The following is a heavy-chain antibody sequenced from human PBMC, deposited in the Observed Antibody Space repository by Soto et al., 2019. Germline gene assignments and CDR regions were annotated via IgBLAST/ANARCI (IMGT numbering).Heavy chain of an antibody. CDR2: IKSKTDGGTT. V-gene: IGHV3-15*07. CDR1: GFTFSNAW. J-gene: IGHJ6*02. D-gene: IGHD6-13*01. CDR3: TTVRYPTAYSSSWYWGYGMDV. Sequence: GGSLRLSCAASGFTFSNAWMNWVRQAPGKGLEWVGRIKSKTDGGTTDYAAPVKGRFTISRDDSKNTLYLQMNSLKTEDTAVYYCTTVRYPTAYSSSWYWGYGMDVWGQGTTVTVSS.